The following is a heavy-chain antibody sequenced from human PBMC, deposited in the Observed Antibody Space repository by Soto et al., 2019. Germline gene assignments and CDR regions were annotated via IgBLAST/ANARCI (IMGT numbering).Heavy chain of an antibody. CDR3: AKLIGELSSSDY. D-gene: IGHD3-10*01. V-gene: IGHV3-23*01. CDR2: IGGSGGST. Sequence: PGGSLRLSCAASGFTFSSYAMSWVRQAPGKGLEWVSVIGGSGGSTYYADSVKGRFTISRDNSRNTLYLQMNSLRAEDTAVYYCAKLIGELSSSDYWGQGTLVTVSS. J-gene: IGHJ4*02. CDR1: GFTFSSYA.